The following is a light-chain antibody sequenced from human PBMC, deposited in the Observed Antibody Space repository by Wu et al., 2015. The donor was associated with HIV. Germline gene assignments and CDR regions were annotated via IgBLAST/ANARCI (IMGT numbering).Light chain of an antibody. CDR3: QQYYTYPYT. V-gene: IGKV1-5*03. Sequence: DIQMTQSPSTLSASVGDRVSITCRASQSISNWLAWYQQKPGKAPRLLIYKASNLESGVPSRFSGGGSVTEFTFTINGLQSDDFATYYCQQYYTYPYTFGQGSKLQI. CDR2: KAS. CDR1: QSISNW. J-gene: IGKJ2*01.